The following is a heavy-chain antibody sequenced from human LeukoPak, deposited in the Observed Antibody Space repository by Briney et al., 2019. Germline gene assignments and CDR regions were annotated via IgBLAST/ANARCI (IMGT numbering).Heavy chain of an antibody. CDR2: IYYSGST. J-gene: IGHJ5*02. Sequence: SETLSLTCTVSGGSISSYYWSWIRQPPGKGLEWIGYIYYSGSTNYNPSLKSRVTISVDTSKNQFSLKLSSVTAADTAVYYCARLAAAASGARWFDPWGQGTLVTVSS. CDR3: ARLAAAASGARWFDP. CDR1: GGSISSYY. V-gene: IGHV4-59*01. D-gene: IGHD6-13*01.